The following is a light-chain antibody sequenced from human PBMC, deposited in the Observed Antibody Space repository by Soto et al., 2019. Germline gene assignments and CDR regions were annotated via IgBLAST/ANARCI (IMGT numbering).Light chain of an antibody. CDR3: QQLSDTPYT. J-gene: IGKJ2*01. V-gene: IGKV3-20*01. CDR1: QNVNANL. CDR2: AVS. Sequence: EIVLTQSPGVLSLSPEETATLSCRASQNVNANLLTWYQQRPGQAPRLLIYAVSTRAPGVPDRFSGSGSGTDFTLAISRLEPEDFAVYYCQQLSDTPYTFGQGTKVEIK.